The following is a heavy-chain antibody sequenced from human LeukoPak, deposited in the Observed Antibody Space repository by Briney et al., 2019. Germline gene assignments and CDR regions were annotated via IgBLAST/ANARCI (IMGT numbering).Heavy chain of an antibody. D-gene: IGHD7-27*01. CDR1: GGSIDNDDYY. CDR3: ARLVSAGWGNPNYSDY. Sequence: KPSETLSLTCTVSGGSIDNDDYYWGWIRQPPGKGLEWIGNVYHSGSTDYNPSLKNRVLISADSSTNRVYLDLRSVTATDTAVYYCARLVSAGWGNPNYSDYWGQGTLVRVSS. CDR2: VYHSGST. J-gene: IGHJ4*01. V-gene: IGHV4-39*01.